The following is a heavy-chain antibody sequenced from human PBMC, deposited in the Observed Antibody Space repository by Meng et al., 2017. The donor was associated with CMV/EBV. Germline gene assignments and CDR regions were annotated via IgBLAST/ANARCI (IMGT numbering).Heavy chain of an antibody. J-gene: IGHJ4*02. Sequence: CAASGFTFSSYSMNWVRQAPGKGLEWVSSISSSSSYIYYADSVKGRFTIPRDNAKNSLYLQMNSLRAEDTAVYYCARDRNIVVVPAAMGYWGQGTLVTVSS. CDR2: ISSSSSYI. D-gene: IGHD2-2*01. CDR3: ARDRNIVVVPAAMGY. CDR1: GFTFSSYS. V-gene: IGHV3-21*01.